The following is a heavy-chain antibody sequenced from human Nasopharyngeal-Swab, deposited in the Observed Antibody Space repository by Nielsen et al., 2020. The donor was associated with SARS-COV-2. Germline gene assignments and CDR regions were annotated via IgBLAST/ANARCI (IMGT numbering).Heavy chain of an antibody. CDR1: GFTFSAHY. J-gene: IGHJ6*02. D-gene: IGHD6-13*01. V-gene: IGHV3-72*01. CDR3: ARDLSSIWTSGLGV. Sequence: GESLKISCAASGFTFSAHYMDWVRQAPGKGLEWVGRSRIKANSYTTEYAPSVKGRFTISRDDSKNSLYLQMSSLRTEDTALYYCARDLSSIWTSGLGVWGQGTTVIVSS. CDR2: SRIKANSYTT.